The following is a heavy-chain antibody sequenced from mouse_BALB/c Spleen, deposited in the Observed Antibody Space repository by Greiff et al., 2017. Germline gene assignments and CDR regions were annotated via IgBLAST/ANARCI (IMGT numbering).Heavy chain of an antibody. CDR2: ISSGGST. J-gene: IGHJ1*01. V-gene: IGHV5-6-5*01. CDR1: GFTFSSYA. CDR3: ARLWGYPYWYFDV. D-gene: IGHD2-2*01. Sequence: EVKVIESGGGLVKPGGSLKLSCAASGFTFSSYAMSWVRQTPEKRLEWVASISSGGSTYYPDSVKGRFTISRDNARNILYLQMSSLRSEDTAMYYCARLWGYPYWYFDVWGAGTTVTVSS.